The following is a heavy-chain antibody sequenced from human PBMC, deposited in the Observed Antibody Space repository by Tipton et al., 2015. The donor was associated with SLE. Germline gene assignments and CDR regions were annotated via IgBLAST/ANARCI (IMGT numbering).Heavy chain of an antibody. J-gene: IGHJ4*02. V-gene: IGHV3-30-3*01. CDR1: GFTFSNYA. Sequence: SLRLSCAASGFTFSNYAMHWVRQAPGKGLEWVAVISYDGSNKYYADSVKGRFTISRDNSKNTLYLQMNSLRAEDTALYYCAREGVYGDHTFDYWGQGTLVTVSS. CDR3: AREGVYGDHTFDY. D-gene: IGHD4-17*01. CDR2: ISYDGSNK.